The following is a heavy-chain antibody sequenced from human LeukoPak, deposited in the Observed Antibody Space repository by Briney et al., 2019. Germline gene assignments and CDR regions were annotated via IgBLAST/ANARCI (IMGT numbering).Heavy chain of an antibody. J-gene: IGHJ3*02. CDR2: ISGSGGTT. CDR1: GFNFRAYA. V-gene: IGHV3-23*01. D-gene: IGHD5-12*01. CDR3: AKDGVATQHALDI. Sequence: GGSLRLSCAASGFNFRAYAMTWVRQAPGKGLDWVSGISGSGGTTYYADSVRGRFTISRDNSKNTVYLQLNNLRAEDTAVYYCAKDGVATQHALDIWGHRTMVTVSS.